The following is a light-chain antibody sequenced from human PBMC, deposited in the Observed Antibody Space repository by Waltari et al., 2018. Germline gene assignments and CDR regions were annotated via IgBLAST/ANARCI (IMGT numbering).Light chain of an antibody. Sequence: VILTQSPATLSLSPGERATLSCRASQSVGSSVAWYHQKPGQAPRLLIRSASSRATGILDRFSGSGSGTEFTLTISSLEPEDVGIYHCFQHSSGLSFGQGTEVEI. CDR1: QSVGSS. CDR3: FQHSSGLS. V-gene: IGKV3-11*01. J-gene: IGKJ2*03. CDR2: SAS.